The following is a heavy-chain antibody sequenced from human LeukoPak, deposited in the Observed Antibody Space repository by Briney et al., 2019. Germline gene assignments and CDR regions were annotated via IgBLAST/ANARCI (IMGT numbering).Heavy chain of an antibody. CDR3: ARDSGDYYGSGSNFDY. Sequence: ASVKVSCKASGYTFTAYFIHWVRQAPGQGLEWMGWISPNSGGTNYGQNFQGRVTMTRDTSISTVYMELSRLRSDDTAVYYCARDSGDYYGSGSNFDYWGQGTLVTVSS. V-gene: IGHV1-2*02. J-gene: IGHJ4*02. D-gene: IGHD3-10*01. CDR2: ISPNSGGT. CDR1: GYTFTAYF.